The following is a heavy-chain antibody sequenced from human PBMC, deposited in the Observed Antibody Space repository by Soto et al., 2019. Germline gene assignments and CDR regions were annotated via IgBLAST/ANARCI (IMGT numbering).Heavy chain of an antibody. J-gene: IGHJ4*02. CDR2: IWYDGSNK. V-gene: IGHV3-33*01. CDR3: ARVRGYSGYGFGY. Sequence: QVQLVESGGGVVQPGRSLRLSCAASGFTFSSYGMHWVRQAPGKGLEWVAVIWYDGSNKYYADSVKGRFTISRDNSKNTLYLQMNSLRAEDTAVYYCARVRGYSGYGFGYWGQGTLVTVSS. D-gene: IGHD5-12*01. CDR1: GFTFSSYG.